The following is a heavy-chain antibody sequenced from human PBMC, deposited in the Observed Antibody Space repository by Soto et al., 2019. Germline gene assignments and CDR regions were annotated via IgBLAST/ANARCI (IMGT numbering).Heavy chain of an antibody. J-gene: IGHJ4*02. CDR2: ISGSGGST. CDR3: AKRTTDWYNHFDS. Sequence: EVQLLESGGGSVQPGGSLRLSCAASGFTFSSYGMSWVRQAPGKGLEWVSGISGSGGSTYYADSVKGRFTISRDNSNNTLYLQMNSLRADDTAVYYCAKRTTDWYNHFDSWGQGTLVTVSS. CDR1: GFTFSSYG. D-gene: IGHD1-1*01. V-gene: IGHV3-23*01.